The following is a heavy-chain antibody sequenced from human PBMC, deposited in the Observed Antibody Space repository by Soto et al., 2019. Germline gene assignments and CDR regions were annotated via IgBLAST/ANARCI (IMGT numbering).Heavy chain of an antibody. J-gene: IGHJ4*02. CDR1: GDSVSSNSAT. CDR3: ARQSHPQLGIYFDY. V-gene: IGHV6-1*01. D-gene: IGHD7-27*01. CDR2: TYYRSRWYN. Sequence: QVQLQQSGPGLVKPSQTLSVTCAISGDSVSSNSATWNWIRQSPSRGLEWLGRTYYRSRWYNDYAVSVESRITINPDTSKNQFSLQLNSVTPEDTAVYYCARQSHPQLGIYFDYWGQGTLVTVS.